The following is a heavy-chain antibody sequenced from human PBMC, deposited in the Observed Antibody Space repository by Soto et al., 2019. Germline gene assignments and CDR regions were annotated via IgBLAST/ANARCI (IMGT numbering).Heavy chain of an antibody. CDR2: IFHSGGT. CDR1: RAFINSGGFY. CDR3: VRGGIAGHWFDP. D-gene: IGHD2-15*01. J-gene: IGHJ5*02. Sequence: SETLSLTCTVSRAFINSGGFYYSWIRQPPGKGLEWLGYIFHSGGTLYNPSLRGRLTLSADTSRNQLSLYLTSVTAADTAVYYCVRGGIAGHWFDPWGQGILVTVSS. V-gene: IGHV4-31*03.